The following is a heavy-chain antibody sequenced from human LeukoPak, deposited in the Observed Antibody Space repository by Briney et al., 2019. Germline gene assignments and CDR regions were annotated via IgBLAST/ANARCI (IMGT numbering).Heavy chain of an antibody. J-gene: IGHJ5*02. D-gene: IGHD3-22*01. CDR1: GGSFSGYY. CDR2: INHSGST. V-gene: IGHV4-34*01. CDR3: ARSANYYESSSSPA. Sequence: PSETLSLTCAVYGGSFSGYYWSWIRQPSGKGLEWIGEINHSGSTNYNPSLKSRVTISVDTSKNQFSLKLSSVTAADTAVYYCARSANYYESSSSPAWGQGTLVTVSS.